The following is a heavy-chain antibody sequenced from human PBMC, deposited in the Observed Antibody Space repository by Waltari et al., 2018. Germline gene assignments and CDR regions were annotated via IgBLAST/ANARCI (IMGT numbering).Heavy chain of an antibody. V-gene: IGHV4-38-2*01. J-gene: IGHJ5*02. CDR1: GYSITSGYY. CDR2: IYHSGST. Sequence: QVQLQESGPGLVKPSETLSLTCAVSGYSITSGYYCGWIRQPPRKGVEWIGSIYHSGSTYYNPSLKSRVTISVDTSKNQFSLKLSSVTAADTAVYYCARRIYNWFDPWGQGTLVTVSS. D-gene: IGHD1-20*01. CDR3: ARRIYNWFDP.